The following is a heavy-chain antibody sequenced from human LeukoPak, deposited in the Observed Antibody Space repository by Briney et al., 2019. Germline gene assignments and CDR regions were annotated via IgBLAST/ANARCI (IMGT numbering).Heavy chain of an antibody. D-gene: IGHD1-14*01. CDR1: GFSFSIWS. V-gene: IGHV3-21*01. J-gene: IGHJ4*02. CDR3: ARENHGSFDY. Sequence: GGSLRLSCAASGFSFSIWSVNWVRQALGKGLEWVSSISSSSRYIYYADSVKGRFTISRDNAKNSLYLQMNSLRAEDTAVYYCARENHGSFDYWGQGTLVTVSS. CDR2: ISSSSRYI.